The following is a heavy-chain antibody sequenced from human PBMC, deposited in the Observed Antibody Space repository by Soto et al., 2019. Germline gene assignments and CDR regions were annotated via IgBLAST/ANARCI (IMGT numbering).Heavy chain of an antibody. CDR3: ARGAALNTYYSYYAMDV. D-gene: IGHD6-25*01. Sequence: QVQLQESGPGLVKPSQTLSLTCTVSGGSISSDDYYWSWIRQTPGKGLEWIGYIYYSGGAYYTPSLQSRVSISIDTSKIQFSMKLTSVTATDTAVYFCARGAALNTYYSYYAMDVWGQGTTVTVSS. CDR2: IYYSGGA. CDR1: GGSISSDDYY. J-gene: IGHJ6*02. V-gene: IGHV4-30-4*01.